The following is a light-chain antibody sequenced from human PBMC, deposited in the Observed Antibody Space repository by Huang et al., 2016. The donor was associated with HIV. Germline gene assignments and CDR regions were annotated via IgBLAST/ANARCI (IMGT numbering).Light chain of an antibody. CDR3: LQYYNVPQT. CDR1: QSLLYSLSKKNY. J-gene: IGKJ1*01. CDR2: WAA. Sequence: DIVMTQSPASLAVSPCERATINCKSSQSLLYSLSKKNYLAWFQQKPGRPPKLLIYWAATRESGVPDRFSGSGSGTDFTLTINNRQAEDVAVYVCLQYYNVPQTFGHGTKVEIK. V-gene: IGKV4-1*01.